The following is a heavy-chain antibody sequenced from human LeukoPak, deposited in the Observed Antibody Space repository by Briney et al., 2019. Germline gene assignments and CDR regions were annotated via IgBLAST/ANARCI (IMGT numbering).Heavy chain of an antibody. Sequence: SETLSLTCAVYGESFSGYYWSWIRQPPGKGLEWIGEINHSGSTNYNPSLKSRVTISVDTSKNQFSLKLSSVTAADTAVYYCARGPLKYYYGSGSDFDYWGQGTLVTVSS. V-gene: IGHV4-34*01. D-gene: IGHD3-10*01. J-gene: IGHJ4*02. CDR2: INHSGST. CDR3: ARGPLKYYYGSGSDFDY. CDR1: GESFSGYY.